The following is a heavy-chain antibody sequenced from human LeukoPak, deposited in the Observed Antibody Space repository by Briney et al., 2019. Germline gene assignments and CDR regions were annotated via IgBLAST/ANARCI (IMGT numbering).Heavy chain of an antibody. V-gene: IGHV1-8*01. CDR3: ARSEIVVGPAY. J-gene: IGHJ4*02. D-gene: IGHD2-15*01. CDR2: MNPNSGNT. Sequence: VRXAPXQXXXXXGWMNPNSGNTGYAQKFQGRVTMTTNTSISTAYMELSSLRSEDTAVYYCARSEIVVGPAYWGQGTLVTVSS.